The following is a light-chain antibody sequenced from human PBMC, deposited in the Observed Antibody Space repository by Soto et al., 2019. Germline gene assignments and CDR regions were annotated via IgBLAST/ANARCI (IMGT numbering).Light chain of an antibody. Sequence: ETVLTQSPATLSLSPGERATLSCRASQSVSSYLAWFQQKPGQAPRLLIYDASSRATGIPARFSGSGSGTDFTLTISSLEPEDFAVYYCQQRSNWPRGFTFGPGTKVDIK. CDR1: QSVSSY. CDR3: QQRSNWPRGFT. J-gene: IGKJ3*01. CDR2: DAS. V-gene: IGKV3-11*01.